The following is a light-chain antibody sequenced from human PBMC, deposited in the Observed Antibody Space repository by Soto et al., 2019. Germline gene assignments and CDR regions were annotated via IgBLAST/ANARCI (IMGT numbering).Light chain of an antibody. J-gene: IGKJ3*01. Sequence: DIPLTPSPSFLSASEGDRVTITCRASQDIHVFLAWYQHKPGKAPRLLIDSASTLQSGVPSRFSGSRSGTEFTLTISSLQPEDIATDYCQKFNNYPLTFGPGTKVDIK. CDR3: QKFNNYPLT. CDR2: SAS. CDR1: QDIHVF. V-gene: IGKV1-9*01.